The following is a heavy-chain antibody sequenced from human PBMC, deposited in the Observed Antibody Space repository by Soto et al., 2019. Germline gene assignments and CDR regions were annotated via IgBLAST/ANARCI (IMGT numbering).Heavy chain of an antibody. D-gene: IGHD3-3*01. CDR1: GFTFSSYG. CDR3: ARKAYYDFWNYYGMDV. CDR2: IWYDGSNK. Sequence: GGSLRLSCAASGFTFSSYGMHWVRQAPGKGLEWVAVIWYDGSNKYYADSVKGRFTISRDNSKNTLYLQMSSLRAEDTAVYYCARKAYYDFWNYYGMDVWGQGTTVTVSS. J-gene: IGHJ6*02. V-gene: IGHV3-33*01.